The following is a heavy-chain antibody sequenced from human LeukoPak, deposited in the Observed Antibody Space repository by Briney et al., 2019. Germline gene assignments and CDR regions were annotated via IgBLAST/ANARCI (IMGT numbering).Heavy chain of an antibody. CDR3: ARALDSSSSRYQAFEY. D-gene: IGHD2-2*01. CDR1: GFTFSNYW. CDR2: IKQGGSEK. J-gene: IGHJ4*02. Sequence: PGGSLRLSCAASGFTFSNYWMSWVRQAPGKGLEWVANIKQGGSEKYYVDSVKGRFTISRDNAKNSLYLQMNSLRAEDTAVYYCARALDSSSSRYQAFEYWGQGTLVTVSS. V-gene: IGHV3-7*01.